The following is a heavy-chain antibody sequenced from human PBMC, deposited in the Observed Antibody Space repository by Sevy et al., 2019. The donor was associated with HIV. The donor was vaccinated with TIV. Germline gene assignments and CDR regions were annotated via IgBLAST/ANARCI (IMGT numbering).Heavy chain of an antibody. CDR1: GFTFSNAW. D-gene: IGHD1-26*01. CDR2: IKSKTDGGTR. Sequence: GGSLRLSCVASGFTFSNAWMSWVRQTPGKGLEWVGRIKSKTDGGTRDFAGPVKGRFAIARDDSKNTLSLQIDSLQTEDTAVYYCTAGVGTSDFDYWGQGILVTVSS. CDR3: TAGVGTSDFDY. J-gene: IGHJ4*02. V-gene: IGHV3-15*01.